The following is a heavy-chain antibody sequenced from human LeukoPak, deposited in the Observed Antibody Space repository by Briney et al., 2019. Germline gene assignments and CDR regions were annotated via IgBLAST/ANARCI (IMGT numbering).Heavy chain of an antibody. V-gene: IGHV3-48*04. Sequence: GESLRLSCAASGFTFTTYWMTWVRQAPGKGLEWVSYISSSGSTIYYADSVKGRFTISRDNAKNSLYLQMNSLRAEDTAVYYCAELGITMIGGVWGKGTTVTISS. CDR1: GFTFTTYW. CDR2: ISSSGSTI. J-gene: IGHJ6*04. D-gene: IGHD3-10*02. CDR3: AELGITMIGGV.